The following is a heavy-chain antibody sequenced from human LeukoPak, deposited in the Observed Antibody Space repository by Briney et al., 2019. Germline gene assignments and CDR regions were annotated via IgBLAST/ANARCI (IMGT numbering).Heavy chain of an antibody. Sequence: GGSLRLSCAASGFTFSNYAMYWVRQAPGEGLEYVSAISSNGGSTYYANSVKGRFTISRDNFKNTLYLQMGSLRAEDTAVYYCATEERGYSGTDYWGQGTLVTVSS. CDR2: ISSNGGST. CDR3: ATEERGYSGTDY. V-gene: IGHV3-64*01. D-gene: IGHD5-12*01. J-gene: IGHJ4*02. CDR1: GFTFSNYA.